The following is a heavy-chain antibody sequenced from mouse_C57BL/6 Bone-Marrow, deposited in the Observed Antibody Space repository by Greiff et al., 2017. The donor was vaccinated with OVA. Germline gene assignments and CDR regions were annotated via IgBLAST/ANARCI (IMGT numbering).Heavy chain of an antibody. V-gene: IGHV1-76*01. CDR2: IYPGSGNT. J-gene: IGHJ3*01. CDR3: ARRLLRSPFAY. Sequence: QVQLQQSGAELVRPGASVKLSCKASGYTFTDYYINWVKQRPGQGLEWIARIYPGSGNTYYNEKFKGKATLTAEKSSSTAYMQLSSLTSEDSAVYFCARRLLRSPFAYWGQGTLVTVSA. D-gene: IGHD1-1*01. CDR1: GYTFTDYY.